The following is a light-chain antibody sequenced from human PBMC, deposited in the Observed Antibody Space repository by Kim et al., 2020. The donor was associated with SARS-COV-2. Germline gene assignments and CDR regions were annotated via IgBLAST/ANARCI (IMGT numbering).Light chain of an antibody. CDR3: ASWDDTLNSQF. V-gene: IGLV1-47*01. J-gene: IGLJ2*01. Sequence: QSVLTQPPSASGTPGQTVTISCSGGRANIGNNFVFWYRQLPGAAARLLMYRKDQRHSGVPDRISGSKSGTSASLAISDLRSEDGADYFCASWDDTLNSQFFGGGTKVTVL. CDR1: RANIGNNF. CDR2: RKD.